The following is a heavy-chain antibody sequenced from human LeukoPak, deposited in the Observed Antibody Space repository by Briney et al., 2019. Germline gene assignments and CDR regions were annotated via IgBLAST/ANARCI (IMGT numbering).Heavy chain of an antibody. V-gene: IGHV1-69*04. J-gene: IGHJ4*02. CDR1: GGTFSSYA. D-gene: IGHD3-22*01. Sequence: GASVKVSCKASGGTFSSYAISWVRQAPGQGLEWMGRIISILGIANYAQKFQGRVTITADKSTSTAYMELSSLRSEDTAVYYCAREKGGYYYDSSGYLFDYWGQGTLVTVSS. CDR3: AREKGGYYYDSSGYLFDY. CDR2: IISILGIA.